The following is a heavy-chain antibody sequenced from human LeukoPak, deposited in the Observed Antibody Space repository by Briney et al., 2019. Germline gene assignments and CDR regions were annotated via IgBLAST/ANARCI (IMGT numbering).Heavy chain of an antibody. V-gene: IGHV3-74*01. D-gene: IGHD1-1*01. Sequence: GGSLRLSCAASGFTFSSYWMHWVRQAPGKGLVWVSHINSDGSSTNYADSVKGRFTISRDNSKNTLYLQMNSLRAEDTAVYYCAKDRTRLDYWGQGTLVTVSS. CDR1: GFTFSSYW. CDR3: AKDRTRLDY. CDR2: INSDGSST. J-gene: IGHJ4*02.